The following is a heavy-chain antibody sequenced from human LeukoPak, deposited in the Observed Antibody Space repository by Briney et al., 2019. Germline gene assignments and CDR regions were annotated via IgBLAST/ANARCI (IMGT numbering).Heavy chain of an antibody. V-gene: IGHV3-23*01. J-gene: IGHJ4*02. D-gene: IGHD4-17*01. CDR1: GFTFSSHA. CDR2: ISGSGGST. Sequence: PGGSLRLSCAASGFTFSSHAMSWVRQAPGKGLEWVSGISGSGGSTYYADSVQGRFTISRDSSKNTLYLQMNSLRAEDTAVYYCARDSGDYVYDYWGQGTLVTVSS. CDR3: ARDSGDYVYDY.